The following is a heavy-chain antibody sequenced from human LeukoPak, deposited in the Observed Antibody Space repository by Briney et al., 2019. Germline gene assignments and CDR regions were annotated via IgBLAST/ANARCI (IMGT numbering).Heavy chain of an antibody. CDR2: RNLNSGTT. Sequence: ASVKVSCKASGYTFTSYDINWVRQATGQGLEWWGGRNLNSGTTGYAQKFQGRVTMTRNTSISTAYMELSSLRSEDTAVYYCARVYAWNWWPYYYYMDVWGKGTTVTVSS. V-gene: IGHV1-8*01. CDR1: GYTFTSYD. J-gene: IGHJ6*03. D-gene: IGHD1-7*01. CDR3: ARVYAWNWWPYYYYMDV.